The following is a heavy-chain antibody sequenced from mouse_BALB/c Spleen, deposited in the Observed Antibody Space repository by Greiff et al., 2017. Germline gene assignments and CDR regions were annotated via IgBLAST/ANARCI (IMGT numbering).Heavy chain of an antibody. Sequence: VQLQQSGAELVKPGASVKLSCKASGYTFTSYYMYWVKQRPGQGLEWIGEINPSNGGTNFNEKFKSKATLTVDKSSSTAYMQLSSLTSEDSAVYYCTIITTVVDYWGQGTTPTVPS. CDR1: GYTFTSYY. CDR2: INPSNGGT. D-gene: IGHD1-1*01. V-gene: IGHV1S81*02. CDR3: TIITTVVDY. J-gene: IGHJ2*01.